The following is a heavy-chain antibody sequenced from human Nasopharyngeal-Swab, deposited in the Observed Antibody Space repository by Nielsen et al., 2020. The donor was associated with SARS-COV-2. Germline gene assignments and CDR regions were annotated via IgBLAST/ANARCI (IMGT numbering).Heavy chain of an antibody. CDR3: ARDLGSGWYGGGWFDP. V-gene: IGHV3-48*04. D-gene: IGHD6-19*01. CDR2: ISSSSSTI. CDR1: GFTFSSYS. J-gene: IGHJ5*02. Sequence: GESLKISCAASGFTFSSYSMNWVRQAPGKGLEWVSYISSSSSTIYYADSVKGRFTISRDNAKNSLHLQMNSLRAEDTAVYYCARDLGSGWYGGGWFDPWGQGTLVTVSS.